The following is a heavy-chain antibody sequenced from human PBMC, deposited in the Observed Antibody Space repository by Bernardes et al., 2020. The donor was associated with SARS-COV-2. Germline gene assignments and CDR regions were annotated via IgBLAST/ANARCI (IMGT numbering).Heavy chain of an antibody. CDR1: GGSISSTNW. Sequence: SETLSLTCAVSGGSISSTNWWSWVRQPPGKVLEWIGEIFHDGSTNYNPSLKSRVTLSVDKSKNHFSLKLTSVTAADTAVYFCAREGASDGFREEVDYWGQGTLVNVAS. CDR3: AREGASDGFREEVDY. D-gene: IGHD3-10*01. CDR2: IFHDGST. J-gene: IGHJ4*02. V-gene: IGHV4-4*02.